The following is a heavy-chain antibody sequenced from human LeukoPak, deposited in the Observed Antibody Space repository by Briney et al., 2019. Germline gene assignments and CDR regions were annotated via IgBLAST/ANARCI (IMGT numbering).Heavy chain of an antibody. Sequence: GASLKISCQGSGYSFNSYWIAWVRPMPGKGLEWMGIIYPGDSDTRYSPSFRGQITISADKSINTAYLRWSSLKASDTAMYYCARAYYCGGGSCKLEYWGQGTLVTVSS. CDR1: GYSFNSYW. CDR3: ARAYYCGGGSCKLEY. V-gene: IGHV5-51*01. J-gene: IGHJ4*02. CDR2: IYPGDSDT. D-gene: IGHD2-15*01.